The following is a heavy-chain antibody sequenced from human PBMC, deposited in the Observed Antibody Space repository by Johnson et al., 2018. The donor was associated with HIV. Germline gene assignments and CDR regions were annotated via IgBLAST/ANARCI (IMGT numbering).Heavy chain of an antibody. CDR2: IKQDGSEK. CDR1: GFTFSSYW. D-gene: IGHD6-13*01. J-gene: IGHJ3*02. Sequence: MMLVESGGGLVQPGGSLRLSCAASGFTFSSYWMSWVRQAPGKGLEWVANIKQDGSEKYYVDSVRGRFTISRDNAKNSLYLHVNSLRAEDTAFYYCARGKGAAAGLDAFDIWGQGTMVTVSS. V-gene: IGHV3-7*03. CDR3: ARGKGAAAGLDAFDI.